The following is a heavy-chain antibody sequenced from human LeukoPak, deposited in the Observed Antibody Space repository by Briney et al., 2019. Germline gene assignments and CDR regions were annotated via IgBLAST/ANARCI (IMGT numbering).Heavy chain of an antibody. CDR2: IKRDGSEK. D-gene: IGHD6-19*01. CDR3: ARDHGWQSFDL. Sequence: GGSLRLSCAASGFTFSSYWMTWVRQAPGRGLEWVASIKRDGSEKSYVDSVKGRLTISRDNGKNSLYLQMNSLRVEDTAVYFCARDHGWQSFDLWGQGTMLTVPS. J-gene: IGHJ3*01. V-gene: IGHV3-7*04. CDR1: GFTFSSYW.